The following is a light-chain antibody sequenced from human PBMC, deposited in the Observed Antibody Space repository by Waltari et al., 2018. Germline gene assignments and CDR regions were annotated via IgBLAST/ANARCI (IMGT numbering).Light chain of an antibody. Sequence: DLQLTQSPSTLSASVGDRVTNTCRASQSSSNWLAWYQQKPGKAPKLLISKASSLESGVPSRFSGSGSGTEFTLTINSLQPDDFATYYCQHYNNYPWTFGQGTKVEIK. J-gene: IGKJ1*01. CDR1: QSSSNW. CDR2: KAS. V-gene: IGKV1-5*03. CDR3: QHYNNYPWT.